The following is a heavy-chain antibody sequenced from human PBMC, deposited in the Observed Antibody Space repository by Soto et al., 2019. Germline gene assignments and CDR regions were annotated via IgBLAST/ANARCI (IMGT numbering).Heavy chain of an antibody. V-gene: IGHV3-33*01. CDR2: IWYDGSNK. Sequence: GGSLRLSCAASGFTFSSYGMHWVRQAPGKGLEWVAVIWYDGSNKYYADSVKGRFTISRDNSKNTLYLQMNSLRAEDTAVYYCAREVGYRYYGMDVWGQGTTVTVSS. J-gene: IGHJ6*02. D-gene: IGHD3-16*02. CDR3: AREVGYRYYGMDV. CDR1: GFTFSSYG.